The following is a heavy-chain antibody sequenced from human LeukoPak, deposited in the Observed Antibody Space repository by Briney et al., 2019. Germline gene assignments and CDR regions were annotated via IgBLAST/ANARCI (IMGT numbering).Heavy chain of an antibody. CDR1: GFTFSSYS. V-gene: IGHV3-48*04. CDR3: ARRGLRYFDWLLQPFDY. J-gene: IGHJ4*02. D-gene: IGHD3-9*01. CDR2: ISSSSSTI. Sequence: PGGSLRLSCAASGFTFSSYSMNWVRQAPGKGLEWVSYISSSSSTIYYADSVKGRFTISRDNAKNSLYLQMNSLRAEDTAVYYCARRGLRYFDWLLQPFDYWGQGTLVTVSS.